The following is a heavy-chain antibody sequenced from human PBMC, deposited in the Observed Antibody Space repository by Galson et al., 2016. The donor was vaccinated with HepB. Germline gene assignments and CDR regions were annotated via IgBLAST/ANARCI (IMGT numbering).Heavy chain of an antibody. J-gene: IGHJ6*02. CDR3: ARRSTNYYFGMDV. CDR1: GGSISSGSFY. V-gene: IGHV4-61*01. Sequence: SETLSLTCSVSGGSISSGSFYWSWIRQTPGKGLEWLGYINYSWNTYYNPSLKSRVTMSVDTSKDQFSLKLNSVTAADTAVYYCARRSTNYYFGMDVWGQGTTVTVSS. CDR2: INYSWNT.